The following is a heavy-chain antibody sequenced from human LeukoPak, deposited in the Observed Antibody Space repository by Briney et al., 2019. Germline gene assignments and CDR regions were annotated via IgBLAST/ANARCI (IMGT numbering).Heavy chain of an antibody. Sequence: GGSLRLSCAASGFTFSSYAMSWVRQAPGKGLEWVSSISSSSSYIYYADSVKGRFTISRDNAKNSLYLQMNSLRAEDTAVYYCASSAAAGTFDYWGQGTLVTVSS. J-gene: IGHJ4*02. CDR3: ASSAAAGTFDY. V-gene: IGHV3-21*01. CDR1: GFTFSSYA. CDR2: ISSSSSYI. D-gene: IGHD6-13*01.